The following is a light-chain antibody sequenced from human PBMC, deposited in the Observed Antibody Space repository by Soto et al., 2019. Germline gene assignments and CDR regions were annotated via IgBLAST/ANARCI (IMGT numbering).Light chain of an antibody. CDR2: AAS. CDR1: QGISSY. J-gene: IGKJ1*01. V-gene: IGKV1-8*01. Sequence: AIRMTQSPSSLSASTGDRVTITCRASQGISSYLDWYQQKPGKAPKLLIYAASTLQSGVPSRFSGSGSGTDLTLTISCLQSQDFETYYCQQYYSYPLTFGQGTKVQIK. CDR3: QQYYSYPLT.